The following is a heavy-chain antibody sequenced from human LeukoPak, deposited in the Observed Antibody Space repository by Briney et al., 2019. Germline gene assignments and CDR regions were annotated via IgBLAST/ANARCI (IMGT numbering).Heavy chain of an antibody. D-gene: IGHD4-17*01. CDR2: IYYSGST. V-gene: IGHV4-59*01. CDR1: GGSISSYY. J-gene: IGHJ4*02. CDR3: ARERAGDYVDY. Sequence: SETLSLTCTVSGGSISSYYWSWIRQPPGKGLEWIGYIYYSGSTNYNPSLKSRVTISVDTSKNQFSLKLSSVTAADTAVYYCARERAGDYVDYWGQGTLVTVSS.